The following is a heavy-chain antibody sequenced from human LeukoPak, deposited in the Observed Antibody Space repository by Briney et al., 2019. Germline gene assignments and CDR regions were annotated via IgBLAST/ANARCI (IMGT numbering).Heavy chain of an antibody. J-gene: IGHJ4*02. CDR2: ITPSGST. D-gene: IGHD3-22*01. CDR3: ASSFYYDSRDY. Sequence: GSLRLSCAASGITFSSYAMSWIRQPPGKGLEWIGEITPSGSTNYSPSLTSRVSISIDTSKKKLSLRLTSVTAADSAVYYCASSFYYDSRDYWGQGTLVTVSP. V-gene: IGHV4-34*01. CDR1: GITFSSYA.